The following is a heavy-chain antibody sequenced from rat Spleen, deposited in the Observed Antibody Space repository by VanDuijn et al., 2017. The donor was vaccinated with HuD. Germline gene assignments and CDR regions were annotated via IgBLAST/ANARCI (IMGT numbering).Heavy chain of an antibody. CDR1: GFSLTSYH. J-gene: IGHJ4*01. Sequence: QVQLKESGPGLVQPSQTLSLTCTVSGFSLTSYHVSWVRQPPGKGLEWMGVIWTGGSTAYNSSFQSRLSVSRDISKSQVFLRMNSLRSEDTATYYCAKDKDGGYVMDAWGQGASVTVSS. D-gene: IGHD1-11*01. V-gene: IGHV2-43*01. CDR3: AKDKDGGYVMDA. CDR2: IWTGGST.